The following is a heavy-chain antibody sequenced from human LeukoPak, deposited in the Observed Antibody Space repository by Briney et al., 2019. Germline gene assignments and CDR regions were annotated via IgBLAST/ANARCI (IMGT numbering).Heavy chain of an antibody. CDR3: AGSLDAAAGLANFDY. V-gene: IGHV1-18*01. D-gene: IGHD6-25*01. CDR1: GYSFSYFG. J-gene: IGHJ4*02. CDR2: INCYNGNT. Sequence: ASVTVSCKASGYSFSYFGINWVRQAPGQGLERIGWINCYNGNTNYTQKSEGRLTLTTDTATSTVYMELRNLRYDDTAVYYCAGSLDAAAGLANFDYWGQGTRVTVSS.